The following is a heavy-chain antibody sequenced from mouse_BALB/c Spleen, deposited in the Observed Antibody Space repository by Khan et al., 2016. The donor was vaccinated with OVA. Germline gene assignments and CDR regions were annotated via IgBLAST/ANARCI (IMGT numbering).Heavy chain of an antibody. Sequence: QVHVKQSGAELVRPGASVKLSCKPSGYIFTSYWIHWVKQRSGQGLEWIARIYPGTDNTYYNEKLRDKATLTADKSSSTAYIQLSSLKSEDSAVYFCAREEALYYFAYWGQGTTLTVSS. CDR2: IYPGTDNT. J-gene: IGHJ2*01. D-gene: IGHD1-1*01. V-gene: IGHV1-76*01. CDR1: GYIFTSYW. CDR3: AREEALYYFAY.